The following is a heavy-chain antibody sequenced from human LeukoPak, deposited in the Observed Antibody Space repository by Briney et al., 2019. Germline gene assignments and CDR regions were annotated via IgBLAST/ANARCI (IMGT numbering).Heavy chain of an antibody. V-gene: IGHV3-7*03. CDR1: GFPYRLYR. J-gene: IGHJ4*02. CDR2: IKRDGSET. CDR3: ARGCSSSWYD. Sequence: GGPVTLLCGACGFPYRLYRMQWLRQARGKALEWVANIKRDGSETYYVDSVKSRFTISRDNAKNSLYLQMNSRRAEDAAVYYCARGCSSSWYDWGQGTLVSVSS. D-gene: IGHD6-13*01.